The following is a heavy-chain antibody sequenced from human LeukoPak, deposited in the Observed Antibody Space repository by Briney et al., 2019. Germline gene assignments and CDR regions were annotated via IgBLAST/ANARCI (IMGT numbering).Heavy chain of an antibody. Sequence: QTGGSLRLSCAASGFTFSSCWMSWVRQAPGKGLEWVANINQAGSGKYYVDSVKGRFTISRDNAKNSLYLQMNSLRAEDTAVYYCARTDTTGKGYFDYWGQGALVTVSS. V-gene: IGHV3-7*01. CDR3: ARTDTTGKGYFDY. CDR2: INQAGSGK. J-gene: IGHJ4*02. D-gene: IGHD1-1*01. CDR1: GFTFSSCW.